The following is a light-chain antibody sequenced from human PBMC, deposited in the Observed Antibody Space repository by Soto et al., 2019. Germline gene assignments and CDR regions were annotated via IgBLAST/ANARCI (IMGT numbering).Light chain of an antibody. V-gene: IGLV2-8*01. J-gene: IGLJ1*01. CDR2: EVS. Sequence: QSVLTQPPSASVSPGQSVTISCTGTSSDVGGYNYVSWYQQHPGKAPKVIIYEVSKRPSGVPDRSSGSKSGSTASLTVSGLQAEDEADYYCSSYAVTNIFVFGTGTKVTVL. CDR1: SSDVGGYNY. CDR3: SSYAVTNIFV.